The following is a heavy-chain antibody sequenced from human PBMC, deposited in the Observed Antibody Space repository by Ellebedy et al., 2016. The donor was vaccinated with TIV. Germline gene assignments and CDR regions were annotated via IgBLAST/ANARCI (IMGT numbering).Heavy chain of an antibody. D-gene: IGHD5-24*01. CDR3: ATRDDYDYYYYGMDV. J-gene: IGHJ6*02. CDR2: MNPNSGNT. V-gene: IGHV1-8*01. CDR1: GYTFTSYD. Sequence: ASVQVSCXASGYTFTSYDINWVRQATGQGLEWMGWMNPNSGNTGYAQKFQGRVTMTRNTSISTAYMELSSLRSEDTAVYYCATRDDYDYYYYGMDVWGQGTTVTVSS.